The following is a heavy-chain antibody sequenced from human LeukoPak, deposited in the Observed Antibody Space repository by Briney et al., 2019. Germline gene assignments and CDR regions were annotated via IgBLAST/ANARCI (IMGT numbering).Heavy chain of an antibody. J-gene: IGHJ6*04. D-gene: IGHD3-10*02. V-gene: IGHV3-23*01. CDR1: GFSFNAYA. CDR2: ISASGGST. Sequence: PGRTLRLSCAASGFSFNAYAMNWVRQAPRKGLEWVSSISASGGSTYYADSLKGRYTISRDNAKNSLYLQMNSLGAEDTAVYYCAELGITMIGGVWGKGTTVTISS. CDR3: AELGITMIGGV.